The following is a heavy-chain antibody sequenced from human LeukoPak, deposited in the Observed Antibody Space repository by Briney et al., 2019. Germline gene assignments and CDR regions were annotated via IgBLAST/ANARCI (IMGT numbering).Heavy chain of an antibody. D-gene: IGHD3-9*01. Sequence: ASVTLSFMCSGYTHYYMRWVRQAPGHGREGVGMSNTGGESTRYAHKFQGRVTLTRDTSTSTVYMELSRLTSEDTAVYFCTKADFDRGAFEVWGQGTMVIVSS. CDR3: TKADFDRGAFEV. V-gene: IGHV1-46*01. CDR2: SNTGGEST. J-gene: IGHJ3*01. CDR1: GYTHYY.